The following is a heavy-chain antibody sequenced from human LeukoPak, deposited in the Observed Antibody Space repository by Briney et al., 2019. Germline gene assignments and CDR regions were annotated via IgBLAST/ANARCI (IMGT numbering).Heavy chain of an antibody. D-gene: IGHD3-22*01. CDR3: AKSMYYYDSFGAFDI. J-gene: IGHJ3*02. Sequence: PGGSLRLSCAASGFTFSSYGMHWVRQAPGKGLEWVAVISYDGSNKYYADSVKGRFTISRDNSKNTLYLQTNSLRAEDTAMYYCAKSMYYYDSFGAFDIWGQGTMVTVSS. CDR1: GFTFSSYG. V-gene: IGHV3-30*18. CDR2: ISYDGSNK.